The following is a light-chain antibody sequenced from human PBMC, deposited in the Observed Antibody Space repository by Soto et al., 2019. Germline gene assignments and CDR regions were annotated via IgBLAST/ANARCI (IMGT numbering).Light chain of an antibody. CDR3: QQRINWPRT. CDR1: QSVRSY. CDR2: DAS. J-gene: IGKJ1*01. Sequence: EIVLTQSPATLSLSPGERATLSCRASQSVRSYLAWYQQKPGQAPRLLIYDASNRATGIPARFSGSGSATDFTLTISSLEPEDFAVYYCQQRINWPRTFGQGTKVEIK. V-gene: IGKV3-11*01.